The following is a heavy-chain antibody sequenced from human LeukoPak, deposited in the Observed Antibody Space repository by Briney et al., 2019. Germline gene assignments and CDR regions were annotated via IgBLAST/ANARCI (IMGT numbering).Heavy chain of an antibody. CDR3: SKDPNGDYVGAFDM. CDR1: GLTFSNYA. D-gene: IGHD4-17*01. V-gene: IGHV3-23*01. J-gene: IGHJ3*02. CDR2: ITGSGRGT. Sequence: GGSLRLSCTASGLTFSNYATTWVRQAPGQGLEWVSSITGSGRGTYYADSVKGRFSVSRDNSQNTVFLHMNSLRADDMALYYCSKDPNGDYVGAFDMWGPGTMVTVSS.